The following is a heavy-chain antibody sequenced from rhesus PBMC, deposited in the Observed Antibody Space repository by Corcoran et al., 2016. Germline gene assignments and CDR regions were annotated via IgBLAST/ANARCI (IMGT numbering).Heavy chain of an antibody. CDR3: ARGKYNWNNGRVT. D-gene: IGHD1-20*01. CDR1: GCSIRRIY. J-gene: IGHJ4*01. CDR2: IYGSGSST. V-gene: IGHV4S11*01. Sequence: QLQLQESGPGLVKPSETLSLTCAVPGCSIRRIYWCWIRPAPGQGLEWSGYIYGSGSSTNYNPSLKSRVILSVDTSKNQLSLKLTSVTAADTAVYYCARGKYNWNNGRVTWGQGVLVTVSS.